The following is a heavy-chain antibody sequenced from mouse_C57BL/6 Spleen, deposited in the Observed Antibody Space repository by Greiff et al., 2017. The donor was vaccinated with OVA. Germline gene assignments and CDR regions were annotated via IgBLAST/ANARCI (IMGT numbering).Heavy chain of an antibody. Sequence: VQLQQSGPELVKPGASVKISCKASGYTFTDYYMNWVKQSHGKSLEWIGDINPNNGGTSYNQKFKGKATLTVDKSSSTAYMELRSLTSEDSAVYYCSIYYDYDGFAYWGQGTLVTVSA. D-gene: IGHD2-4*01. CDR2: INPNNGGT. V-gene: IGHV1-26*01. J-gene: IGHJ3*01. CDR3: SIYYDYDGFAY. CDR1: GYTFTDYY.